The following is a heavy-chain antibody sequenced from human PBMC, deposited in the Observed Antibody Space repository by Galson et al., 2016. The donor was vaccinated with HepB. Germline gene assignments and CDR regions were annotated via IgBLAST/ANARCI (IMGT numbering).Heavy chain of an antibody. Sequence: SLRLSCAASGFSFNTYGMHWVRQAPGKGLEWVAIISHDGSHKFYADSVKGRFTISRDNSRNTVYLEMNNLRAENTAVYYCAKHRRPSNGDLLPADLWGQEALVAVSS. D-gene: IGHD2-8*01. J-gene: IGHJ5*02. CDR1: GFSFNTYG. V-gene: IGHV3-30*18. CDR3: AKHRRPSNGDLLPADL. CDR2: ISHDGSHK.